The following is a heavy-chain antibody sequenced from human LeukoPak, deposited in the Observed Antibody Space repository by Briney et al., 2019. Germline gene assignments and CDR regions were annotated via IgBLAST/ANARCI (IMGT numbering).Heavy chain of an antibody. V-gene: IGHV1-2*02. Sequence: ASAKVSCKASGYTFTGYYMHWVRQAPGQGLEWMGWINPNSGGTNYAQKFQGRVTMTRDTSISTAYMELSRLRSDDTAVYYCAGYDILTGEGQNAFDIWGQGTMVTVSS. D-gene: IGHD3-9*01. CDR1: GYTFTGYY. CDR3: AGYDILTGEGQNAFDI. J-gene: IGHJ3*02. CDR2: INPNSGGT.